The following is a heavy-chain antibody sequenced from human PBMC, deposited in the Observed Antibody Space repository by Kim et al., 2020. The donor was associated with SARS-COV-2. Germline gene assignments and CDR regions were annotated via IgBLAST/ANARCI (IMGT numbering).Heavy chain of an antibody. CDR3: ARVARDYDSLIGYFYFDY. D-gene: IGHD3-9*01. J-gene: IGHJ4*01. Sequence: SETLSLTCAVYGGSFSGYYWSWIRQPPGKGLEWIGEINHSGSTNYNPSLKSRVTISVDTAKNQFSLKLSSVTAADTAVYYCARVARDYDSLIGYFYFDY. V-gene: IGHV4-34*01. CDR1: GGSFSGYY. CDR2: INHSGST.